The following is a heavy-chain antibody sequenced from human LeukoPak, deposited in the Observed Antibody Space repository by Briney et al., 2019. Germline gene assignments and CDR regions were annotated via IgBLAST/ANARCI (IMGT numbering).Heavy chain of an antibody. CDR1: GFPLSSYS. CDR3: VRVKGSYFHY. V-gene: IGHV3-48*01. D-gene: IGHD2-15*01. J-gene: IGHJ4*02. CDR2: ISSSGSAI. Sequence: HTGGSLRLSWAASGFPLSSYSINWVRQAPGKGLEWVSYISSSGSAIYYVDSVKGRFTVSRDNAKNSLFLQMNSPRAEDTAVYYCVRVKGSYFHYWGQGALVTVSS.